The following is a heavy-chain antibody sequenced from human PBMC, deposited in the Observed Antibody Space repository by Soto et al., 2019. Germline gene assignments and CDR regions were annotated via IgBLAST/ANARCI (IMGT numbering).Heavy chain of an antibody. CDR3: AKDNSRSGWSGFDY. CDR1: GFTFDAYA. J-gene: IGHJ4*02. V-gene: IGHV3-9*01. Sequence: EVQLVESGGGLVQPGRSLRLSCAASGFTFDAYAMHWVRQAPGKGLEWVSGISWNSGSIGYADSVKGRFTISRDNAKNSLYLQMNSLGAEDTALYYCAKDNSRSGWSGFDYWGQGTLVTVSS. CDR2: ISWNSGSI. D-gene: IGHD6-19*01.